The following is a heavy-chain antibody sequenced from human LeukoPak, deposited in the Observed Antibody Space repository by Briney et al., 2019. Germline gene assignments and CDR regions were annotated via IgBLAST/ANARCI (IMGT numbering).Heavy chain of an antibody. CDR3: ARGGNGGNSLDY. V-gene: IGHV3-74*03. Sequence: SGGSLRLSCVASGFTFSNYWMHWVRQAPGKGLVWVSRIYIDGTDTTYADSVKGRFTISRDNAKNTLYLQMNSLRAEDTAVYYCARGGNGGNSLDYWGQGALITVSS. D-gene: IGHD4-23*01. CDR1: GFTFSNYW. J-gene: IGHJ4*02. CDR2: IYIDGTDT.